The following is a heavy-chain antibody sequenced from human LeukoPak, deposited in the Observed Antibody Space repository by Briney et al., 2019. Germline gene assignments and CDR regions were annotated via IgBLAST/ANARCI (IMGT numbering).Heavy chain of an antibody. V-gene: IGHV4-39*01. CDR2: KYYSGNS. CDR3: ARRTGGGSDS. D-gene: IGHD1-26*01. CDR1: GGSISSSTYY. J-gene: IGHJ4*02. Sequence: SETLSLTCTVSGGSISSSTYYWGWVRQPPGKGLELIGSKYYSGNSYYNPSLKSRVSISVDTSKNQFSLKLSSVTAADTAVYYCARRTGGGSDSWGQGTLVIVSS.